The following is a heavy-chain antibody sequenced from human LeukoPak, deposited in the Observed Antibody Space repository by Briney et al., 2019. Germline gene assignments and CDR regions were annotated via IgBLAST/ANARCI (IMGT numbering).Heavy chain of an antibody. CDR1: GFTFTSSA. D-gene: IGHD3-10*01. CDR2: IVVGSGNT. J-gene: IGHJ6*03. Sequence: SVKVSCKASGFTFTSSAMQWVRQARGQRLEWIGWIVVGSGNTNYAQKFRERVTITRDMSTSTAYMELRSLRSDDTAVYYCARDGLLWFGEPSGYYYMDVWGKGTTVTVSS. V-gene: IGHV1-58*02. CDR3: ARDGLLWFGEPSGYYYMDV.